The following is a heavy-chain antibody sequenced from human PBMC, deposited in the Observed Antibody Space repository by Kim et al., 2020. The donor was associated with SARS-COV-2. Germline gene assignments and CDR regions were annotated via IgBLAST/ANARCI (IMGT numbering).Heavy chain of an antibody. CDR3: ARRVVIHWYFDL. J-gene: IGHJ2*01. CDR2: IYYSGST. V-gene: IGHV4-39*01. CDR1: GGSISSSSYY. Sequence: SETLSLTCTVSGGSISSSSYYWGWIRQPPGKGLEWIGSIYYSGSTYYNPSLKSPVTISVDTSKTQFSLKLSSVTAADTAVYYCARRVVIHWYFDLWGRGTLVTVSS. D-gene: IGHD3-22*01.